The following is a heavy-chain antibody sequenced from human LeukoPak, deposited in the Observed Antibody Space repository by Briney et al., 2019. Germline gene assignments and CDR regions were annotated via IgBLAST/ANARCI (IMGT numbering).Heavy chain of an antibody. V-gene: IGHV1-8*01. Sequence: ASVKVSCKASGYTFTSYDINWVRQATGQGLEWMGWMNPNSGNTDYAQKFQGRVTMTRNTSISTAYMELSSLRSEDTAVYYCARRVGATHHFDYWGQGTLVTVSS. CDR2: MNPNSGNT. J-gene: IGHJ4*02. CDR1: GYTFTSYD. D-gene: IGHD1-26*01. CDR3: ARRVGATHHFDY.